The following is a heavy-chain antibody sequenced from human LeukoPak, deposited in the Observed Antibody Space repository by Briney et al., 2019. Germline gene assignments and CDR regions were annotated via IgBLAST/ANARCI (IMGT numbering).Heavy chain of an antibody. V-gene: IGHV4-59*10. CDR2: IHTSGST. Sequence: WLPHPAEKGAEWIGRIHTSGSTDYKPSLRGRLTMSVDTSKNQFSLRLNSVVAEDTAVYDCAGHRHGYSGYDDSWGQGTLVTVSS. J-gene: IGHJ5*01. CDR3: AGHRHGYSGYDDS. D-gene: IGHD5-12*01.